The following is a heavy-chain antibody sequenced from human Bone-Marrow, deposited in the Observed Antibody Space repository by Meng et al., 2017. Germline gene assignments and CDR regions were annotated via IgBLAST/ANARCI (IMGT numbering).Heavy chain of an antibody. CDR1: GFSLSTSGVG. V-gene: IGHV2-5*01. CDR3: AHRVMVRGVLDNWFDP. Sequence: ITLEEACPTLVQPTHNLTLTCTFSGFSLSTSGVGVGWIRQPPGKALEWLALIYWNDDKRYSPSLKSRLTITKDTSKNQVVLTMTNMDPVDTATYYCAHRVMVRGVLDNWFDPWGQGTLVTVSS. D-gene: IGHD3-10*01. CDR2: IYWNDDK. J-gene: IGHJ5*02.